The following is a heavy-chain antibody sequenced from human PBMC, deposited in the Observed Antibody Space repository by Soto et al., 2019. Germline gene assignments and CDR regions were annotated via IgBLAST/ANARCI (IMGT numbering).Heavy chain of an antibody. CDR2: IYTSGST. CDR1: GGSIGSYY. Sequence: PSETLSLTCTVSGGSIGSYYWSWIRQPAGKGLEWIGRIYTSGSTNYNPSLKSRVTMSVDTSKNQFSLKLSSVTAADTAVYYCARGTYYYDSSGYRYYYYYGMDVWGQGTTVTVSS. D-gene: IGHD3-22*01. J-gene: IGHJ6*02. CDR3: ARGTYYYDSSGYRYYYYYGMDV. V-gene: IGHV4-4*07.